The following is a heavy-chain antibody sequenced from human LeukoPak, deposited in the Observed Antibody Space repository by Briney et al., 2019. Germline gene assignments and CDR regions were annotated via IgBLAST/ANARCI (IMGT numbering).Heavy chain of an antibody. D-gene: IGHD3-10*01. CDR1: GFTFSSYA. Sequence: GGSLRLSCAASGFTFSSYAMSWVRQAPGKGLGWVSGISGSGGSTYYADSVKGRFTISRDNSKNTLYLEMNSLRAEDTAVYYCAKVGITMVRGVRPYYFDYWGQGTLVTVSS. J-gene: IGHJ4*02. V-gene: IGHV3-23*01. CDR3: AKVGITMVRGVRPYYFDY. CDR2: ISGSGGST.